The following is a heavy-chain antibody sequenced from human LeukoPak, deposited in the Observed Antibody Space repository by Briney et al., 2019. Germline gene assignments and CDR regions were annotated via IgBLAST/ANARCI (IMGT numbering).Heavy chain of an antibody. CDR1: GGSISSGGYY. Sequence: PSETLSLTCTVSGGSISSGGYYWSWIRQHPGKGLEWIGYIYYSGSTYYNPSLKSRVTISVDTSKNQFSLKLSSVTAADTAVYYCAIPSPVLGYFDWHHAFDIWGQGTMVTVSS. J-gene: IGHJ3*02. CDR2: IYYSGST. D-gene: IGHD3-9*01. CDR3: AIPSPVLGYFDWHHAFDI. V-gene: IGHV4-31*03.